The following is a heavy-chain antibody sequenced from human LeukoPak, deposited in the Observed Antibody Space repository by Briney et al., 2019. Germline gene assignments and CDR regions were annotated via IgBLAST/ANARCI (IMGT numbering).Heavy chain of an antibody. CDR3: ARDRGNDAFDI. V-gene: IGHV4-59*01. J-gene: IGHJ3*02. CDR2: IYYSGST. Sequence: SETLSLTCTVSGGSISSYYWSWIRQPPGKGLEWIGYIYYSGSTNYNPSLKSRVTISVDTSKNQFSLKLSSVTAADTAVYYCARDRGNDAFDIWGQGTMVTVSS. CDR1: GGSISSYY.